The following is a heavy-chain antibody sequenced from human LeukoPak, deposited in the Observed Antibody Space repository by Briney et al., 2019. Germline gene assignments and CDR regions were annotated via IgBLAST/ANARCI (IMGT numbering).Heavy chain of an antibody. D-gene: IGHD3-9*01. CDR1: GGSISSGGYY. V-gene: IGHV4-31*03. J-gene: IGHJ5*02. CDR3: ARDRGYDTLTGYPSAPKGWFDP. Sequence: SETLSLTCTVSGGSISSGGYYWSWIRQHPGKGLEWIGYIYYSGSTYYNPSLKSRVTISVDTSKNQFSLKLSSVTAADTAVYYCARDRGYDTLTGYPSAPKGWFDPWGQGTLVTVSS. CDR2: IYYSGST.